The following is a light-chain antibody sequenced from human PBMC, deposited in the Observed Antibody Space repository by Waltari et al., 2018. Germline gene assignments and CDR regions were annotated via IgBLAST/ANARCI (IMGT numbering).Light chain of an antibody. Sequence: QSALTQPASVSGSPGQSIPISCTGTRRDVGSYHLVPWYQQHPGKAPKLMIYEGSKRPSGVSNRFSGSKSGNTASLTISGLQVEDEADYYCCSYAGSSTPVVFGGGTKLTVL. CDR3: CSYAGSSTPVV. J-gene: IGLJ2*01. V-gene: IGLV2-23*01. CDR1: RRDVGSYHL. CDR2: EGS.